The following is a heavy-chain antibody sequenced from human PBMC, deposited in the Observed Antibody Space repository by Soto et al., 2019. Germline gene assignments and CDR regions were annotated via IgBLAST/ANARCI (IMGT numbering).Heavy chain of an antibody. D-gene: IGHD5-18*01. J-gene: IGHJ4*02. CDR3: APRADSYGYYYFDY. CDR2: IYWDDDK. V-gene: IGHV2-5*02. CDR1: GFSLSTSGVG. Sequence: QITLKESGPTLVKPTQTLTLTCTFSGFSLSTSGVGVGWIRQPPGKALEWLALIYWDDDKRHSPSLKRRLTITNDPSKNQVVLTMTNMDPVDTATYYCAPRADSYGYYYFDYWGQGTLVTVSS.